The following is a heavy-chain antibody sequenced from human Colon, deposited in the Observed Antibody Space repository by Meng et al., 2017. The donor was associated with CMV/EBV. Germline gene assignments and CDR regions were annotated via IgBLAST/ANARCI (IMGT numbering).Heavy chain of an antibody. J-gene: IGHJ4*02. CDR1: GFTFSNYA. CDR3: AKEGMPASIPYFDT. D-gene: IGHD2-2*01. V-gene: IGHV3-23*01. Sequence: GGSLRLSCAASGFTFSNYAISWVRQAPGKGLEWVSGISGSGRNTYYLDSVRGRFTISRDNSKRTVFLQMNSLRAGDTAVYYCAKEGMPASIPYFDTWGQGTLVT. CDR2: ISGSGRNT.